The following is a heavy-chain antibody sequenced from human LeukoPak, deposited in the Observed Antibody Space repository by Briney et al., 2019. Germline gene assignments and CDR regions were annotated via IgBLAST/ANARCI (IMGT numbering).Heavy chain of an antibody. CDR2: INPNSGGT. V-gene: IGHV1-2*02. Sequence: ASVKVSCKASGYTFTGYYMHWVRQAPGQGLEWMGWINPNSGGTNYAQKFQGRVTMTRDTSISTAYMELSRLRSDDTAVYYCARVSMVRGVTPDWGQGTLVTVSS. CDR1: GYTFTGYY. CDR3: ARVSMVRGVTPD. D-gene: IGHD3-10*01. J-gene: IGHJ4*02.